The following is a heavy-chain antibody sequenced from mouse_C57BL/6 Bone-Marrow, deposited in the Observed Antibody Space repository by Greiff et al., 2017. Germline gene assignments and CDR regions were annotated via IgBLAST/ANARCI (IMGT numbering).Heavy chain of an antibody. CDR3: ARHLDYYGSSYWFAY. Sequence: VQLKESGGDLVKPGGSLKLSCAASGFTFSSYGMSWVRQTPDQRLEWVATISSGGSYTYYPDSVKGRFTISRDNAKNTLYLQMSSLKSEDTAMYYCARHLDYYGSSYWFAYWGQGTLLTVSA. D-gene: IGHD1-1*01. J-gene: IGHJ3*01. CDR1: GFTFSSYG. V-gene: IGHV5-6*01. CDR2: ISSGGSYT.